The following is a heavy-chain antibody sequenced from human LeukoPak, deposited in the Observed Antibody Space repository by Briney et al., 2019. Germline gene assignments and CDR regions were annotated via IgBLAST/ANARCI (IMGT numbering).Heavy chain of an antibody. CDR2: ISGSGDRT. J-gene: IGHJ4*02. CDR3: AKDPHIVVVTALLDY. V-gene: IGHV3-23*01. D-gene: IGHD2-21*02. Sequence: GGSPRLSCVTSGFTFSDYALSWVRQAPGKGLEWVAVISGSGDRTHYADSVMGRFTISRDNSKNTVYLQLNSLRTDDTAVYHCAKDPHIVVVTALLDYWGQGALVTVSS. CDR1: GFTFSDYA.